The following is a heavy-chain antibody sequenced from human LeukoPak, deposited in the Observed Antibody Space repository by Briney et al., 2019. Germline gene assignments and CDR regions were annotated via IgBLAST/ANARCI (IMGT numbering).Heavy chain of an antibody. V-gene: IGHV3-7*05. Sequence: GGSLRLSCAASGFTFSSYWMSWVHQAPGKGLEWVANIKQDGSEKYYVDSVKGRFTISRDNAKNSLYLQMNSLRTEDTAVYYCTSPQRSEAALAYWGQGALVTVSS. D-gene: IGHD2-15*01. CDR2: IKQDGSEK. CDR1: GFTFSSYW. CDR3: TSPQRSEAALAY. J-gene: IGHJ4*02.